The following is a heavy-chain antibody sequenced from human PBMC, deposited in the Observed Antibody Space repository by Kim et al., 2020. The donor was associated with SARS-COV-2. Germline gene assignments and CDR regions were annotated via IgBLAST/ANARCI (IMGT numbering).Heavy chain of an antibody. J-gene: IGHJ4*02. CDR3: AGSAGYSSQVDY. CDR2: IIPIFGTA. CDR1: GGTFSSYA. Sequence: SVKVSCKASGGTFSSYAISWVRQAPGQGLEWMGGIIPIFGTANYAQKFQGRVTITADESTSTAYMELSSLRSEDTAVYYCAGSAGYSSQVDYWGQGTLVTVSS. D-gene: IGHD5-18*01. V-gene: IGHV1-69*13.